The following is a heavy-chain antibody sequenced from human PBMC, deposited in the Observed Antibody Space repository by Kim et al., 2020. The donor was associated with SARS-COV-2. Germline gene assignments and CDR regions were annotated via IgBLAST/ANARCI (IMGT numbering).Heavy chain of an antibody. D-gene: IGHD5-18*01. V-gene: IGHV3-23*01. CDR1: GFNFSSYA. CDR3: AKTPGGYTYGRFYFDS. Sequence: GGSLRLSCAASGFNFSSYAMSWVRQAPGKGLEWVSAINGKGGTTYYADSVKGRFNIFRDNSKDTFYMQMNSLRAEDMAVYYCAKTPGGYTYGRFYFDSWG. CDR2: INGKGGTT. J-gene: IGHJ4*01.